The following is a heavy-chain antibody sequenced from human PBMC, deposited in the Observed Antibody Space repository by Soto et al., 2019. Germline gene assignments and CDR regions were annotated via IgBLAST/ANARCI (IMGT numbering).Heavy chain of an antibody. CDR1: GGSFSGYY. D-gene: IGHD2-8*02. J-gene: IGHJ4*02. CDR3: ARKVAYAWDY. CDR2: INHSGST. V-gene: IGHV4-34*01. Sequence: PSETLSLTCAVYGGSFSGYYGSWIRQSQGKGLEWIGEINHSGSTNDNPSFKSRVTISVDTAKNHFSLKLRAVYAADTAVYYCARKVAYAWDYWGQGTLVTVSS.